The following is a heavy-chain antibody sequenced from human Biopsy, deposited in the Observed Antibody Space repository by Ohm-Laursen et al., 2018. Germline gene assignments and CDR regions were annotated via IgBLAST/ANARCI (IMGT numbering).Heavy chain of an antibody. D-gene: IGHD2-2*01. CDR1: GGTFSNYG. CDR3: ARGRRHCSGTCSRWYFDL. V-gene: IGHV1-69*06. Sequence: SVKVSCNAPGGTFSNYGVNWVRQAPGQGLEWLGGNIPILGTGNYAQKFQDRVTVAADTSTSTATMELRSLRSDDTAVYYCARGRRHCSGTCSRWYFDLWGRGTLVTVSS. CDR2: NIPILGTG. J-gene: IGHJ2*01.